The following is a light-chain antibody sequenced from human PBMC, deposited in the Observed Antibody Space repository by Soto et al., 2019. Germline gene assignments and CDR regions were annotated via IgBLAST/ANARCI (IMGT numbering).Light chain of an antibody. CDR2: GAS. J-gene: IGKJ5*01. CDR1: QSVSSSY. Sequence: EIVLTQSPGTLSLSPGERATLSCRASQSVSSSYLAWYQHKPGQAPRLLIYGASGRATGIPDRFSGSGSGTDVTLTISRLEPEDVAVYYCQQYGSSPPITFGQGTRLEIK. V-gene: IGKV3-20*01. CDR3: QQYGSSPPIT.